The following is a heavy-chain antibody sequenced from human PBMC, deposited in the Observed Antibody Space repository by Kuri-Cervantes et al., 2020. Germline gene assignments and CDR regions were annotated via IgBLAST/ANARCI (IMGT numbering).Heavy chain of an antibody. V-gene: IGHV3-33*01. D-gene: IGHD5-24*01. CDR1: GFTFSTYG. J-gene: IGHJ4*02. CDR2: IWYDGSKK. CDR3: ARDGYNFPDY. Sequence: GGSLRLSCAASGFTFSTYGMHWVRQAPGKGLEWVAVIWYDGSKKNYADSVKGRFTISRDNSKNTLYLQMNSLRVEDTAMYYCARDGYNFPDYWGQGTLVTVSS.